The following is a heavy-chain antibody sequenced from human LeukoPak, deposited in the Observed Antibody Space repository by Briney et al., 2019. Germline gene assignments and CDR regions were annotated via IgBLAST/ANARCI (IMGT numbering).Heavy chain of an antibody. V-gene: IGHV1-2*06. D-gene: IGHD2-21*01. Sequence: ASVKVSCKASGYSFTDYYMHWVRQAPGQGLEWMGRINLNSGDIQGRVTMTRDTSITTVYMEVSWLTSDDTAIYYCARADRLHGGPYLIGPWGQGTLVTVSS. J-gene: IGHJ5*02. CDR1: GYSFTDYY. CDR3: ARADRLHGGPYLIGP. CDR2: INLNSGD.